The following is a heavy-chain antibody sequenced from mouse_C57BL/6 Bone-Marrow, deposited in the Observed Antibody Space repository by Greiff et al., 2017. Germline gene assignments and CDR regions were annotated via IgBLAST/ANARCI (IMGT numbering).Heavy chain of an antibody. V-gene: IGHV1-9*01. D-gene: IGHD2-3*01. J-gene: IGHJ4*01. CDR2: IYPRSGNT. CDR3: ARWDGRAMDY. Sequence: VQLQQSGAELMKPGASVKLSCKATGYTFTGYWIEWVKQRPGHGLEWIGEIYPRSGNTYYNEKFKGKATLTADKSSSTAYMELRSLTSEDSAVYFCARWDGRAMDYWGQGTSVTVSS. CDR1: GYTFTGYW.